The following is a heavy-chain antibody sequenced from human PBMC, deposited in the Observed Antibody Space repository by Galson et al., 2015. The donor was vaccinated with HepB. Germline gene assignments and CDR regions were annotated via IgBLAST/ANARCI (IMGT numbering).Heavy chain of an antibody. CDR2: IYPGDSDT. J-gene: IGHJ6*02. Sequence: QSGAEVKKPGESLKISCKGSGYSFTNYWIGWVRQMPGKGLEWMGIIYPGDSDTRYSPSLQGQVTMSADKSISTAYLQWSSLKASDTAMYYCARISCSGGTCHGMDVWGQGTTVTVSS. CDR3: ARISCSGGTCHGMDV. V-gene: IGHV5-51*03. D-gene: IGHD2-15*01. CDR1: GYSFTNYW.